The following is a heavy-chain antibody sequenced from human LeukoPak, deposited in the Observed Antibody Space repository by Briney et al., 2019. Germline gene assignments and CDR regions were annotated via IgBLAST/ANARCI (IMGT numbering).Heavy chain of an antibody. CDR2: IRSKAYGGTT. J-gene: IGHJ4*02. Sequence: SGGSLRLSCTASGFTFGDYAMSWVRQAPGKGLEWVGFIRSKAYGGTTEYAASVKGRFTISRDDSKSIAYLQMNSLKTEDTAVYYCTRVADSSGYYGESEGKDWGQGTLVTVSS. CDR3: TRVADSSGYYGESEGKD. V-gene: IGHV3-49*04. D-gene: IGHD3-22*01. CDR1: GFTFGDYA.